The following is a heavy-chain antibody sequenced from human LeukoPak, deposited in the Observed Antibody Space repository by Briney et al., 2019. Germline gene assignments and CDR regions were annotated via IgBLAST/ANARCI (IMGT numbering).Heavy chain of an antibody. CDR1: GYSFTNYW. D-gene: IGHD3-22*01. Sequence: PGESLRISCKGSGYSFTNYWISWVRQMPGKGLEWMGRIDPSDSYTNYSPSFQGHVTISADKSISTAYLQWSSLKASDTAMYYCARHYGYYYDSSDYYYGASGAFDIWGQGTMVTVSS. CDR3: ARHYGYYYDSSDYYYGASGAFDI. CDR2: IDPSDSYT. J-gene: IGHJ3*02. V-gene: IGHV5-10-1*01.